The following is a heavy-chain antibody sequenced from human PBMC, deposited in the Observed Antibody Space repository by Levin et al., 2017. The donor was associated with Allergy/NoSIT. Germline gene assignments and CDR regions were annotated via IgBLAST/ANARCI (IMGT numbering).Heavy chain of an antibody. CDR2: ISSSSSTI. J-gene: IGHJ5*02. CDR1: GFTFSSYS. D-gene: IGHD3-10*01. CDR3: ARDGSGEPA. V-gene: IGHV3-48*01. Sequence: GGSLRLSCAASGFTFSSYSMNWVRQAPGKGLEWVSYISSSSSTIYYADSVKGRFTISRDNAKNSLYLQMNSLRAEDTAVYYCARDGSGEPAWGQGTLVTVSS.